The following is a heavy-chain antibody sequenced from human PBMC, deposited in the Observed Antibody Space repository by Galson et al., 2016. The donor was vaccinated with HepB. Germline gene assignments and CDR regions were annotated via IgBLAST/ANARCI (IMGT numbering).Heavy chain of an antibody. Sequence: SLRLSCAASGFDFNNCGMHWVRQAPGKGLEWVAIIWHDGQTKYYGESVKGRFTISRDNSKNTLYLHMNSLRAEDTAVYYCARNSGYRGDGYDLWGQGTMVSVSP. CDR3: ARNSGYRGDGYDL. CDR1: GFDFNNCG. J-gene: IGHJ3*01. CDR2: IWHDGQTK. V-gene: IGHV3-33*01. D-gene: IGHD5-12*01.